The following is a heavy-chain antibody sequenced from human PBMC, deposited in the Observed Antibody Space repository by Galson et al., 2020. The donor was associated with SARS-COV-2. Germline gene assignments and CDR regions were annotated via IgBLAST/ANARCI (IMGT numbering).Heavy chain of an antibody. CDR1: GLTFSSYG. D-gene: IGHD2-15*01. Sequence: GESLKISCAASGLTFSSYGLHWVRQAPGKGLEWVAFISYDGSNKNLADSVRGRFTISRDNFENTLSLQMNSLRPEDTAVYYCAREDQRRHGGRMDVWGQGTTVTGSS. V-gene: IGHV3-30*03. J-gene: IGHJ6*02. CDR3: AREDQRRHGGRMDV. CDR2: ISYDGSNK.